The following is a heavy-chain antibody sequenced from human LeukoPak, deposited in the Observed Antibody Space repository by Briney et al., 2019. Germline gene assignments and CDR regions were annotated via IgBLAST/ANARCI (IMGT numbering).Heavy chain of an antibody. D-gene: IGHD6-25*01. V-gene: IGHV4-59*01. J-gene: IGHJ5*02. CDR3: ARVAAPTWFDP. CDR2: IYYSGST. CDR1: GGSISSYY. Sequence: SETLPLTCTVSGGSISSYYWSWIRQPPGKGLEWIGYIYYSGSTNYNPSLKSRVTISVDTSKNQFSLKLSSVTAADTAVYYCARVAAPTWFDPWGQGTLVTVSS.